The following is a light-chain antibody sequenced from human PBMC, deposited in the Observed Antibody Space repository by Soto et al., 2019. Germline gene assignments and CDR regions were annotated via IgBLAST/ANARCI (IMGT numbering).Light chain of an antibody. CDR3: LLDYAYFWA. V-gene: IGKV1-6*01. Sequence: IHVTHAPSSLSASVGDRVSITCRTSQGIRSALGCYQQKPGKVPKLLIYAASTLQSGVPSRFSGSGSGRDFTLTISSLQPEDFATYYCLLDYAYFWAFGQGTKVDNK. CDR1: QGIRSA. CDR2: AAS. J-gene: IGKJ1*01.